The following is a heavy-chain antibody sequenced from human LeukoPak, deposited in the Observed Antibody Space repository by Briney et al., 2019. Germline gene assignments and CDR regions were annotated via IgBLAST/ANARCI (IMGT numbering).Heavy chain of an antibody. CDR1: GGTFSSYA. V-gene: IGHV1-69*01. CDR2: IIPIFGTA. J-gene: IGHJ4*02. CDR3: AKDPYDFWSGYSRDYYFDY. Sequence: ASVKVSCKASGGTFSSYAISWVRQAPGQGLEWMGGIIPIFGTANYAQKFQGRVTITADESTSTAYMELSSLRAEDTAVYYCAKDPYDFWSGYSRDYYFDYWGQGTLVTVSS. D-gene: IGHD3-3*01.